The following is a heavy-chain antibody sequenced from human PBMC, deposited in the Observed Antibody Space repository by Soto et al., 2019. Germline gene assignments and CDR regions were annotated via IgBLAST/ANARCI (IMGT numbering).Heavy chain of an antibody. D-gene: IGHD6-19*01. CDR3: AREYTETVAGPTPYYFDY. Sequence: QVQPQESGPGLVKPSETLSLTCSVSGDSISSYYWSWIRQPAGKGLEGIGRIYISGDTNYNPSLKSRVTMSVDTSKNQFSLKLSSVTAADTAVYYCAREYTETVAGPTPYYFDYWGQGTLVTVSS. J-gene: IGHJ4*02. CDR2: IYISGDT. V-gene: IGHV4-4*07. CDR1: GDSISSYY.